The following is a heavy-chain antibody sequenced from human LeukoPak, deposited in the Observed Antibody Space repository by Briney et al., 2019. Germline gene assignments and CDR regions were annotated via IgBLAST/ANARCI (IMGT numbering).Heavy chain of an antibody. CDR1: GGSISSSSHY. CDR3: ARQTGSGLFILP. J-gene: IGHJ4*02. CDR2: IHYSGST. V-gene: IGHV4-39*01. Sequence: SETLSLTCTVSGGSISSSSHYWGWIRQPPGKGLEWIGTIHYSGSTYYNPSLKSRVTISVDTSKNQFSLRLTSVTAADTAVYYCARQTGSGLFILPGGQGTLVTVSS. D-gene: IGHD3/OR15-3a*01.